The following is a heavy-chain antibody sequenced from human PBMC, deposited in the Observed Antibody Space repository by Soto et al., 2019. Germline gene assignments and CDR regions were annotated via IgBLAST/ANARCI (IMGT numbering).Heavy chain of an antibody. J-gene: IGHJ4*02. CDR1: GFTFDYYT. V-gene: IGHV3-43*01. CDR2: ISWDGGST. Sequence: PGGSLRLSCAASGFTFDYYTMHWVRQAPGKGLEWVSLISWDGGSTYYADSVKGRFTISRDNSKNSLYLQMNSLRTEDTALYYCAKDMDSSGWLLDYWGQGTLVTVSS. D-gene: IGHD6-19*01. CDR3: AKDMDSSGWLLDY.